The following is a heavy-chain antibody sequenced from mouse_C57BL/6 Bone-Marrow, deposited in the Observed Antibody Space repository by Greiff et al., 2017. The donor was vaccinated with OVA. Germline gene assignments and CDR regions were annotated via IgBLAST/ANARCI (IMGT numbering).Heavy chain of an antibody. V-gene: IGHV1-85*01. CDR2: IYPRDGST. J-gene: IGHJ4*01. Sequence: VQLQQSGPELVKPGASVKLSCKASGYTFTSYDINWVKQRPGQGLEWIGWIYPRDGSTKYNEKFKGKATLTVDTSSSTAYMELNSLTSEDSAVYFCARDYGNFHYYAMDYWGQGTSVTVSS. D-gene: IGHD2-1*01. CDR3: ARDYGNFHYYAMDY. CDR1: GYTFTSYD.